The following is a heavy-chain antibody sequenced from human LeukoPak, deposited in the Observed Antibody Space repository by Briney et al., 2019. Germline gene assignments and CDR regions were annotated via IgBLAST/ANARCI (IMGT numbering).Heavy chain of an antibody. D-gene: IGHD5-12*01. CDR3: VRVGGGYTFGLIGWFDP. CDR1: GGSFSGYY. CDR2: INHSGST. V-gene: IGHV4-34*01. J-gene: IGHJ5*02. Sequence: SETLSLTCAVYGGSFSGYYWSWIRQPPGKGLEWIGEINHSGSTNYNPSLKSRVTISVDTSKNQFSLKLSSVTAADTAVYYCVRVGGGYTFGLIGWFDPWGQGTLVTVSS.